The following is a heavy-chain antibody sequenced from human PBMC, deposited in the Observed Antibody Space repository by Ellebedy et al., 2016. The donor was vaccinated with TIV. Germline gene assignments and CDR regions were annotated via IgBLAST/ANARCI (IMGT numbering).Heavy chain of an antibody. CDR1: GGSISDSDYY. J-gene: IGHJ5*02. CDR2: IDSRGST. CDR3: ARDPALPRGRFDP. Sequence: MPSETLSLTCTVSGGSISDSDYYWDWIRQPPGKGLEWIGRIDSRGSTYYNPSLKSRVTISVDTSKNQFSLNLSSVPAADTAVYYCARDPALPRGRFDPWGQGTLVTVSS. V-gene: IGHV4-39*07.